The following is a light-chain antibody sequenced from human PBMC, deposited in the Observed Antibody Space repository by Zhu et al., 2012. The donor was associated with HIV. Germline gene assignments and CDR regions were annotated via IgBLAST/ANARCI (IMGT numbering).Light chain of an antibody. CDR3: QQRSNWPLT. Sequence: IVLTQSPATLSLSPGERATVSCRASQSVSSYLAWYQQKPGQAPRLLIYDASKRATGIPARFSGSGSGTDFTLTISRLEPEDFALYYCQQRSNWPLTFGGGTKVEIK. J-gene: IGKJ4*01. V-gene: IGKV3-11*01. CDR2: DAS. CDR1: QSVSSY.